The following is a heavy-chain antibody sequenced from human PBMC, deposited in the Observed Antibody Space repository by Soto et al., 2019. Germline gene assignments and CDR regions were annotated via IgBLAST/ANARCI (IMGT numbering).Heavy chain of an antibody. CDR2: ISYDGSNK. Sequence: QVQLVESGGGVVQPGRSLRLSCAASGFTFSSYAMHWVRQAPGKGLEWVAVISYDGSNKYYADSVKGRFTISRDNSKNTLYLQMTSLRAEDTAVYYCARDRGGRYGDTYYYYYGMDVWGQGTTVTVSS. CDR1: GFTFSSYA. V-gene: IGHV3-30-3*01. CDR3: ARDRGGRYGDTYYYYYGMDV. D-gene: IGHD4-17*01. J-gene: IGHJ6*02.